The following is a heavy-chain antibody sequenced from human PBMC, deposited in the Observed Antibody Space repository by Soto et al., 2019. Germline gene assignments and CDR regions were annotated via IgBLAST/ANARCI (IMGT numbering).Heavy chain of an antibody. Sequence: QVQLVQSGAEVKKPGASVKVSCKASGYTFNSYDIHWVRQAAGHGLEWMGWMNPNTGNTGYAKKFQGRITTTRNTSISTAYMDLSSLSSEDAAVYFCASAYGAEDMDVWGKGTTVTVSS. CDR3: ASAYGAEDMDV. CDR2: MNPNTGNT. J-gene: IGHJ6*03. D-gene: IGHD4-17*01. CDR1: GYTFNSYD. V-gene: IGHV1-8*01.